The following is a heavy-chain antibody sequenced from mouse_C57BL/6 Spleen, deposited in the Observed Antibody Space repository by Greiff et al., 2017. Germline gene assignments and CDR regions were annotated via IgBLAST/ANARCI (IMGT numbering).Heavy chain of an antibody. CDR2: IYWDDDK. CDR1: GFSLSTSGMG. J-gene: IGHJ2*01. D-gene: IGHD2-5*01. Sequence: QVTLKESGPGILQSSQTLSLTCSSSGFSLSTSGMGVSWIRQPSGKGLEWLAHIYWDDDKRYNPSLKSRHTISKDTSRNQAFLKITSVHTADTATYYCARTSYYSNYFDYWGQGTTLTVSS. CDR3: ARTSYYSNYFDY. V-gene: IGHV8-12*01.